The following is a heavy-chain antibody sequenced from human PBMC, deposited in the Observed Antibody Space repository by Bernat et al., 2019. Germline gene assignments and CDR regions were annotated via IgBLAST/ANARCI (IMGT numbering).Heavy chain of an antibody. CDR3: AREIYCSSTSCYSPSDYYGRDG. J-gene: IGHJ6*02. V-gene: IGHV1-69*01. CDR1: GGTFSSYA. Sequence: QVQLVQSGAEVKKPGSSVKVSCKASGGTFSSYAISWVRQAPGQGLEWIGGIIPIFGTANYAQKFQGKVTITADESTSTAYIELSRLRSEDTAVYYCAREIYCSSTSCYSPSDYYGRDGWGQGTTVTVSS. CDR2: IIPIFGTA. D-gene: IGHD2-2*01.